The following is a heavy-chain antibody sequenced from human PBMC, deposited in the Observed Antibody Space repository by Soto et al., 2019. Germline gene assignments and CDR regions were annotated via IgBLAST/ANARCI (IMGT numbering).Heavy chain of an antibody. CDR2: IYSGGST. CDR1: GFTVSSNY. CDR3: ATAREEGDFWRGSQPNYYYYGMDV. V-gene: IGHV3-53*01. D-gene: IGHD3-3*01. J-gene: IGHJ6*02. Sequence: GGSLRLSCAASGFTVSSNYMSWVRQAPGKGLEWVSVIYSGGSTYYADSVKGRFTISRDNSKNTLYLQMNSLRAEDTAVYYCATAREEGDFWRGSQPNYYYYGMDVWGQGTTVTVSS.